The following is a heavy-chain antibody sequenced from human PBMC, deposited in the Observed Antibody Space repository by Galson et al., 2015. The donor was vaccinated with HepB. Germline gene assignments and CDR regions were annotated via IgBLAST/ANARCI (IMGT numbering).Heavy chain of an antibody. D-gene: IGHD3-10*01. CDR3: ARGGMVE. J-gene: IGHJ4*02. CDR2: TYHRSKWYN. Sequence: CAISEDSVSSNSAAWNWIRQSPSRGLEWLGRTYHRSKWYNDYAVSVKSRISINPDTSKNQFSLQLNSVTPDDTAVYYCARGGMVEWRQGTLDSVSS. CDR1: EDSVSSNSAA. V-gene: IGHV6-1*01.